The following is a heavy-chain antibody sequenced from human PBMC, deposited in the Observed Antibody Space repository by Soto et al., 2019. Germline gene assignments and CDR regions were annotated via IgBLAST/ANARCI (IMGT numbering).Heavy chain of an antibody. Sequence: QVQLVESGGGVVQPGRSLRLSCAASGFPFSSYGMHWVRQAPGKGLDWVALISYDGSKKYYADSVKGRFTISRDNSKHTRYLQMCSLRAEDTAVYYCAGGQYYFDYCGQGTLVSVSS. D-gene: IGHD2-15*01. CDR3: AGGQYYFDY. CDR1: GFPFSSYG. CDR2: ISYDGSKK. J-gene: IGHJ4*02. V-gene: IGHV3-30*03.